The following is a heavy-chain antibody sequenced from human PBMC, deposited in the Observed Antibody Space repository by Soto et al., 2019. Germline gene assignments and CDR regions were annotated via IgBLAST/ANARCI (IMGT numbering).Heavy chain of an antibody. V-gene: IGHV3-30*03. CDR2: ISYDGSNK. Sequence: GGSLRLSCAASGFSFSSYGMHWVCQAPGKGLEWVAVISYDGSNKYYAYSVKGRFTISRDNSKNTLYLQMNSLRAEDTAVYYCARERFENGMDVWGQGTTVTVSS. CDR3: ARERFENGMDV. J-gene: IGHJ6*02. CDR1: GFSFSSYG.